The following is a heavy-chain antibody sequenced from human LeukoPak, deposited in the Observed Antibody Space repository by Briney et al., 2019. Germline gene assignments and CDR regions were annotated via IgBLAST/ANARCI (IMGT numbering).Heavy chain of an antibody. V-gene: IGHV3-7*01. CDR2: IRQDGSEK. J-gene: IGHJ4*01. CDR3: TRDGTAPGLYFDL. Sequence: PGGSLRLSCAVSGFTFSDFWMNWVRQAPGKGLEWVASIRQDGSEKTYVASVKGRFTISRDNTKNSLFLQMNSLRAEDTAVYYCTRDGTAPGLYFDLWGQGTLVTVSS. CDR1: GFTFSDFW. D-gene: IGHD6-13*01.